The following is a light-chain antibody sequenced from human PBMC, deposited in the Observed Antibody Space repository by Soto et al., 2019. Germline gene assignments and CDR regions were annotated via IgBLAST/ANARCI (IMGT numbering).Light chain of an antibody. J-gene: IGKJ1*01. CDR3: QQSYSSPPT. Sequence: DIQMTQSPSSVSASVGDRFTITCRSSQGISSWLAWYQQKPGKAPKLLIFAASSLQSGVPSRFSGSRSGPDFTLTISSRQPEDFATYYCQQSYSSPPTFGQGTKVDIK. CDR1: QGISSW. CDR2: AAS. V-gene: IGKV1-12*01.